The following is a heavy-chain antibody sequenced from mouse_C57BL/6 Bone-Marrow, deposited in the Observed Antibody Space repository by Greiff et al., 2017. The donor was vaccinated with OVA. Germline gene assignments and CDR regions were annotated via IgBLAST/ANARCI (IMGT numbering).Heavy chain of an antibody. CDR1: GYTFTNYW. CDR2: IDPSDSYT. D-gene: IGHD4-1*01. J-gene: IGHJ3*01. CDR3: ASWDFAY. Sequence: QVHVKQSGAELVKPGSSVKLSCKASGYTFTNYWMQWAKQRPGQGLEWIGEIDPSDSYTNFNQKFKGKATLTVDTSSNTAHMQLSSLTSEDSAVYYCASWDFAYWGQGTLVTVS. V-gene: IGHV1-50*01.